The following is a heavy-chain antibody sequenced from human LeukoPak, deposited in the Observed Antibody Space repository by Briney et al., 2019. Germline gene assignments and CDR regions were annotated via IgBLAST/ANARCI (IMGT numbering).Heavy chain of an antibody. J-gene: IGHJ6*02. CDR3: ARFSSGWQYYYYYGMDV. CDR1: GFTFSSYA. D-gene: IGHD6-19*01. CDR2: ISYDGSNK. V-gene: IGHV3-30-3*01. Sequence: GGSLRLSCAASGFTFSSYAMHWVRQAPGKGLEWVAVISYDGSNKYYADSVTGRFTISRDNIKNPLYLQMNSLRAEDTAVYYCARFSSGWQYYYYYGMDVWGQGTTVTVSS.